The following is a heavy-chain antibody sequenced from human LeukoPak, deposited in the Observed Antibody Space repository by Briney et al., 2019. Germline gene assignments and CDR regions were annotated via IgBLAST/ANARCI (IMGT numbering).Heavy chain of an antibody. CDR3: ARVGSSGWTPLSDY. Sequence: GGSLRLSCAASGFTFSSYEMKWVRRAPGKGLEWVSYISSSGSTIYYADSVKGRFTISRDNVKSSLYLQMNSLRAEDTAVYYCARVGSSGWTPLSDYWGQGTLVAVSS. D-gene: IGHD6-19*01. V-gene: IGHV3-48*03. CDR2: ISSSGSTI. CDR1: GFTFSSYE. J-gene: IGHJ4*02.